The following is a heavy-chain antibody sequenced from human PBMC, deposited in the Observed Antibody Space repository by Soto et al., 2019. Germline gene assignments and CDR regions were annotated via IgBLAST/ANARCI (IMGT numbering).Heavy chain of an antibody. CDR2: ISGSGGST. D-gene: IGHD6-19*01. CDR3: AKALWGGSSGWYAAFDI. CDR1: GFTFNTYS. Sequence: GGSLRLSCAASGFTFNTYSMSWVRQAPGKGLEWVSAISGSGGSTYYADSVKGRFTISRDNSKNTLYLQMNSLRAEDTAVYYCAKALWGGSSGWYAAFDIWGQGTMVTVSS. V-gene: IGHV3-23*01. J-gene: IGHJ3*02.